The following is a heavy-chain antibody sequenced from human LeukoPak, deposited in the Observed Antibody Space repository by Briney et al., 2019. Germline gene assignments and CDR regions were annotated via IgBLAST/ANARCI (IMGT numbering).Heavy chain of an antibody. CDR1: GFTFSSYG. D-gene: IGHD3-22*01. CDR3: AKDHYYDSSVDY. CDR2: ISYDGGNK. Sequence: GGSLRLSCAASGFTFSSYGMHWVRQAPGKGLEWVAVISYDGGNKYYADSVKGRFTISRDNSKNTLYLQMNSLRAEDTAVYYCAKDHYYDSSVDYWGQGTLVTVSS. J-gene: IGHJ4*02. V-gene: IGHV3-30*18.